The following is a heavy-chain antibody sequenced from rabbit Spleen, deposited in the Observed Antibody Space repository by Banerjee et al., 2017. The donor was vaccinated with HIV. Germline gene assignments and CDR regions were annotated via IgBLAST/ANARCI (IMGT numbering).Heavy chain of an antibody. J-gene: IGHJ4*01. CDR3: ARGSAAMAMVITGFYLTL. Sequence: QLKESGGGLVQPGGSLKLSCKASGFDFSGYYMTWVRQAPGKGLEWIGYIDPVFGITYYANWVSGRFTISSHNAQNTLFLQLNSLTAADTATYFCARGSAAMAMVITGFYLTLWAQGTLVTVS. CDR1: GFDFSGYY. D-gene: IGHD2-1*01. CDR2: IDPVFGIT. V-gene: IGHV1S7*01.